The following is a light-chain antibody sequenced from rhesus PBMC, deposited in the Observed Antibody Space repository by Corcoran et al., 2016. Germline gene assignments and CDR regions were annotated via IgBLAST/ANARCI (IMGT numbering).Light chain of an antibody. CDR2: ADN. CDR3: QVWDSSSRRYV. J-gene: IGLJ1*01. Sequence: SSDLTQRPSVSAASGQTARITCGGADLGTKNVHWYQQSPSQAPILVIYADNKRPSGISERFSGSNSGNTANLTVTRVEAGDEADYYCQVWDSSSRRYVFGTGTRLIVL. V-gene: IGLV3-25*02. CDR1: DLGTKN.